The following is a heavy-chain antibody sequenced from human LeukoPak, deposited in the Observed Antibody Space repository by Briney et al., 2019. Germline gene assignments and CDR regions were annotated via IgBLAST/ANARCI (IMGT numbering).Heavy chain of an antibody. J-gene: IGHJ4*02. V-gene: IGHV3-7*01. Sequence: PGESLRLSCAASGFTFSDYWMSWVRQAPGKGLEWVANIKQDGGEDFYEDSVNGRFTISRDNAKNSLYLQMNSLRAEDTAVYYCARADGSSSSYAPLGYWGQGTLVTVSS. CDR2: IKQDGGED. CDR3: ARADGSSSSYAPLGY. CDR1: GFTFSDYW. D-gene: IGHD6-6*01.